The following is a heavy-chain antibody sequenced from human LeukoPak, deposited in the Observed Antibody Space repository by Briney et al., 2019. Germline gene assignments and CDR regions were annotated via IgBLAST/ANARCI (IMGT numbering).Heavy chain of an antibody. CDR2: IYYSGST. CDR1: GDSVSSGGYY. J-gene: IGHJ3*02. Sequence: SQTLSLTCTVSGDSVSSGGYYWSWIRQHPGKGLEWIGYIYYSGSTYYNPSLKSRVTISVDASKNQFSLKLSSVTAADTAVYYCARYDSSGYYGAFDIWGQGTMVTVSS. V-gene: IGHV4-31*03. CDR3: ARYDSSGYYGAFDI. D-gene: IGHD3-22*01.